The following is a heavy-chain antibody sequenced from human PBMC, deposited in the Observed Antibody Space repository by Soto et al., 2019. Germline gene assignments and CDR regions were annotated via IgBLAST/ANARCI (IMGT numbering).Heavy chain of an antibody. Sequence: GGSLLVACASSVFTFSSYWMNWVRQAPGKGLEWVANIKQDGSEKYYVDSVKGRFTISRDNAKNSLYLQMNGLRAEDTAVYYCARYCSGRSCYSNWGQGTMVTVSS. J-gene: IGHJ4*02. CDR3: ARYCSGRSCYSN. CDR1: VFTFSSYW. V-gene: IGHV3-7*03. D-gene: IGHD2-15*01. CDR2: IKQDGSEK.